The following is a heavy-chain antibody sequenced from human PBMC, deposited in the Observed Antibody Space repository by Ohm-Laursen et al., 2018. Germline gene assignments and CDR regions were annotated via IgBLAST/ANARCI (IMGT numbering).Heavy chain of an antibody. V-gene: IGHV3-15*01. CDR1: GFTLSTIE. CDR3: TTDPDYLKYYYFGMDV. CDR2: IKSKTDGGTT. D-gene: IGHD4-11*01. J-gene: IGHJ6*02. Sequence: SLRLSCSASGFTLSTIEMNWFRQAPGKGLEWVGRIKSKTDGGTTDYAAPVKGRFTISRDDSKNTLYLQMDSLKTEDTAVYYCTTDPDYLKYYYFGMDVWGQGTTVTVSS.